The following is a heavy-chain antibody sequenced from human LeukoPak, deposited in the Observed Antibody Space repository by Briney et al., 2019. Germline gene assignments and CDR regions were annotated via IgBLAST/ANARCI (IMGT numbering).Heavy chain of an antibody. Sequence: PSGTLSLTCTVSGGSISGYYCSCVRQPPGKGLEWIGYIFYSGSTTYKPSLKSRVTISHDTSKNQVSPMLSSVTAADTGVYSCARDLQNYYYGMDVWGQGTSVTVSS. V-gene: IGHV4-59*01. J-gene: IGHJ6*02. CDR3: ARDLQNYYYGMDV. CDR2: IFYSGST. CDR1: GGSISGYY.